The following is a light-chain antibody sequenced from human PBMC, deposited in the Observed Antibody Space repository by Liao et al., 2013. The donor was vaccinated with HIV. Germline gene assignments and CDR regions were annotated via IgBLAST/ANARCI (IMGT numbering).Light chain of an antibody. V-gene: IGLV3-1*01. Sequence: SYDLTQPPSVSVSPGQTASITCSGDKLGDKYTCWYQQKPGQSPVVLIYQDTKRPSEIAERFSGSYSGNTATLTISGTQALDEADYYCQAWDSSVVFGGGTKLTVL. CDR2: QDT. CDR3: QAWDSSVV. J-gene: IGLJ2*01. CDR1: KLGDKY.